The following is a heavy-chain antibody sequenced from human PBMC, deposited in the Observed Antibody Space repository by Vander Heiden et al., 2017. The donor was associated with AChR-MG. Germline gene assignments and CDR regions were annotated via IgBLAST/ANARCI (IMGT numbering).Heavy chain of an antibody. D-gene: IGHD3-16*01. J-gene: IGHJ4*02. CDR1: GFTFRTYS. V-gene: IGHV3-21*02. CDR3: ATIDYRDSVPKLDY. CDR2: INPSSTHT. Sequence: EVQLVESGGGLVEPGGSLRLSCSASGFTFRTYSMNWVRQAPGKGLEWLSNINPSSTHTNYADSVRGRFTVSRDNARDSLYLQMNSLRAEDTAVYYCATIDYRDSVPKLDYWGQGTLVTVSS.